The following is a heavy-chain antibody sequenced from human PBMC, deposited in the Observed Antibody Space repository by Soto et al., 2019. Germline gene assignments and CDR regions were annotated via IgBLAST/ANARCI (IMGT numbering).Heavy chain of an antibody. CDR2: ISGSGGST. CDR1: GFTFSSYA. D-gene: IGHD6-13*01. V-gene: IGHV3-23*01. Sequence: GGSLRLSCAASGFTFSSYAMSWVRQAPGKGLEWVSAISGSGGSTYYADSVKGRFTISRDNSKNTLYLQMNSLRAEDTAVYYCAKGGRIAAAGTSGYYYYMDVWGKGTTVTVSS. CDR3: AKGGRIAAAGTSGYYYYMDV. J-gene: IGHJ6*03.